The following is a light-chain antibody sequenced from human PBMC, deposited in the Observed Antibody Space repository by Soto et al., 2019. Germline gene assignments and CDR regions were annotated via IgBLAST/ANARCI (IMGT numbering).Light chain of an antibody. V-gene: IGKV1-12*01. CDR2: AAS. J-gene: IGKJ1*01. CDR1: QGISSW. CDR3: QQANSFPWT. Sequence: DIQMTQSPSSVSASVGDRVTITCRASQGISSWLVWYQQKPGKAPNLLIYAASTLRSGVPSRFSGSGSGTDFTLTISSLQPEDFVTYYCQQANSFPWTFGQGTKVDIK.